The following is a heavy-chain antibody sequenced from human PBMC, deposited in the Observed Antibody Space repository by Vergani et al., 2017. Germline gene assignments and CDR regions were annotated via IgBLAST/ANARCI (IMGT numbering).Heavy chain of an antibody. CDR1: GFTFSSYS. CDR3: ARVSTLYDSSGYCDAFDI. D-gene: IGHD3-22*01. V-gene: IGHV3-21*01. J-gene: IGHJ3*02. CDR2: ISSSSSYI. Sequence: EVQLVESGGGLVKPGGSLRLSCAASGFTFSSYSMNWVRQAPGKGLEWVSSISSSSSYIYYADSVKGRFTISRDNAKNSLYLQMNSLRAEDTAVYYCARVSTLYDSSGYCDAFDIWGQGTMVTVSS.